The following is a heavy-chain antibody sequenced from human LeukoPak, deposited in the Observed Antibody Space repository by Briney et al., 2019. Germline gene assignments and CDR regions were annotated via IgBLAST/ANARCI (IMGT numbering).Heavy chain of an antibody. D-gene: IGHD3-22*01. CDR3: AKVPHSSGSPTYEYYFDY. Sequence: SGGSLRLSCAASGFTFSSYAMHWVRQAPGKGLEWVAVISYDGSNKYYADSVKGRFTISRDNSKNTLYLQMNSLRAEDTAVYYCAKVPHSSGSPTYEYYFDYWGQGTLVTVSS. CDR2: ISYDGSNK. J-gene: IGHJ4*02. V-gene: IGHV3-30-3*01. CDR1: GFTFSSYA.